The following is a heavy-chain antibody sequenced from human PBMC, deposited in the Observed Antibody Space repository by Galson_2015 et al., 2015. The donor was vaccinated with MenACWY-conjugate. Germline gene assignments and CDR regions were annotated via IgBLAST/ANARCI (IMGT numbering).Heavy chain of an antibody. J-gene: IGHJ5*01. CDR2: INPTTGRT. Sequence: SVKVSCKASGYTFSSYYLHWVRQAPGQGLEWMGSINPTTGRTNYAQKLQGRVTVTRDTSTTTVYMELSSLRSEDTAVYFCARDGVSTPVQNWFDSWGQGTLVTVSP. CDR3: ARDGVSTPVQNWFDS. V-gene: IGHV1-46*04. D-gene: IGHD3-3*01. CDR1: GYTFSSYY.